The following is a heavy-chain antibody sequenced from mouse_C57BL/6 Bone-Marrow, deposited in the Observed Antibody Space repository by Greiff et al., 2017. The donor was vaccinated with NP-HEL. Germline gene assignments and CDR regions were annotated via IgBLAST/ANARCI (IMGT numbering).Heavy chain of an antibody. J-gene: IGHJ1*03. CDR2: IDTENGDT. CDR3: TTGGYDEWYFDV. D-gene: IGHD2-2*01. V-gene: IGHV14-4*01. Sequence: VQLQQSGAELVRPGASVKLSCTASGFNINDDYMHWVKQRPEQGLEWIAWIDTENGDTEYASKFQGKATITADTASNTAYLQLSRLTSEDTAVYYCTTGGYDEWYFDVWGTGTTVTVSS. CDR1: GFNINDDY.